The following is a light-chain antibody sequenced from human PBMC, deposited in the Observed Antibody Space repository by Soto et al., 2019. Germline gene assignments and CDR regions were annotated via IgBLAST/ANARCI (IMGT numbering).Light chain of an antibody. CDR3: NSYTSSSTYV. V-gene: IGLV2-14*03. CDR1: SSDVGRYNY. CDR2: DVI. Sequence: QSALTQPASVSGSPGQSITISCTGTSSDVGRYNYVSWYQQHLGKAPKLIIYDVINRPSGVSNRFSGSKSGNTASLSISGLQAEDEADYYCNSYTSSSTYVFGTGTKLTVL. J-gene: IGLJ1*01.